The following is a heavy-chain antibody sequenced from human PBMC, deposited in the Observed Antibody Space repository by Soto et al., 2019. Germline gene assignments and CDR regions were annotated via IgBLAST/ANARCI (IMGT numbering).Heavy chain of an antibody. CDR3: ARDRYGYNYDTSHPPDY. J-gene: IGHJ4*02. D-gene: IGHD5-18*01. CDR2: ISRSSGYT. Sequence: GGSLRLSCAASGFTFSDYYMSWVRQAPGAGLELVSFISRSSGYTTHEDSVMGRYTISRDNAKNSLYLQMNSLRAEDTAVYYCARDRYGYNYDTSHPPDYWGQGTLVTVSS. CDR1: GFTFSDYY. V-gene: IGHV3-11*06.